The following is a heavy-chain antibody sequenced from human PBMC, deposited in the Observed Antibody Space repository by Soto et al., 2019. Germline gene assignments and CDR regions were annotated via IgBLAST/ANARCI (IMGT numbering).Heavy chain of an antibody. V-gene: IGHV3-53*02. CDR1: GFTVSSNY. CDR2: IYSGGST. CDR3: ARGGYSYDYYYGMDV. D-gene: IGHD5-18*01. J-gene: IGHJ6*02. Sequence: VQLVETGGGLIQPGGSLRLSCAASGFTVSSNYMSWVRQAPGKGLEWVSVIYSGGSTYYADSVKGRFTISRDNSKNTLYLQMNSLRAEDTAVYYCARGGYSYDYYYGMDVWGQGTTVTVSS.